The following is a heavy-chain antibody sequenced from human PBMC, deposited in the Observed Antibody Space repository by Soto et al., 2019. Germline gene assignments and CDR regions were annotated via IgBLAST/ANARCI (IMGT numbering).Heavy chain of an antibody. V-gene: IGHV3-33*01. CDR2: IWYDGNKK. Sequence: GGSLRLSCAASGFTFRDYGMHWVRQTPAKGLEWVALIWYDGNKKYYADAVEGRFTISRDNSKSTVYLQMNNLRVEDTAVYYCARDIRISVSWFYIDYWGQGSRVTVS. CDR1: GFTFRDYG. CDR3: ARDIRISVSWFYIDY. J-gene: IGHJ4*02. D-gene: IGHD6-13*01.